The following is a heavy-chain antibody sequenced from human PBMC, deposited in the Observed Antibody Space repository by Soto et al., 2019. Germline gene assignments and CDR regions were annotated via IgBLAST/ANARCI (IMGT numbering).Heavy chain of an antibody. CDR1: GGSFSGYY. V-gene: IGHV4-34*01. D-gene: IGHD3-3*01. CDR2: INHSGST. CDR3: ARVFWSGYYTDY. J-gene: IGHJ4*02. Sequence: SETLSLTCAVYGGSFSGYYWSWIRQPPGKGLEWIGEINHSGSTNYNPSLKSRVTISVDTSKNQFSLKLSSVTAAGTAVYYCARVFWSGYYTDYWGQGTLVTVSS.